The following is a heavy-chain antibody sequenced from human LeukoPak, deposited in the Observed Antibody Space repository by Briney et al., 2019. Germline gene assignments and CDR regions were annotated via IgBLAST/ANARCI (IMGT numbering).Heavy chain of an antibody. Sequence: GGSLRLSCAASGFTFSSYGMSWVRQSPGKGLEWVSAISGSGGSTYYADSVKGRFTISRDNSKNTLYLQMNSLRAEDTAIYYCATYRQVLLPFESWGQGTLVTVSS. CDR2: ISGSGGST. CDR1: GFTFSSYG. V-gene: IGHV3-23*01. J-gene: IGHJ4*02. D-gene: IGHD2-8*02. CDR3: ATYRQVLLPFES.